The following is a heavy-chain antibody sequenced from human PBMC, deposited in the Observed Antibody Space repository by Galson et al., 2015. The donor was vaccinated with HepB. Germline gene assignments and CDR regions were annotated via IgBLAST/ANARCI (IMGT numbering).Heavy chain of an antibody. V-gene: IGHV3-30-3*01. J-gene: IGHJ6*02. D-gene: IGHD3-3*01. Sequence: SLRLSCAASGFTFNSYAMHWVRQAPGKGLEWVALISYNGNTKYSAGSVKGRFTTSRDNYKNMLSLQMNSLTAEDTAVYYCARVRQNTVFYGLDVWGQGTTVIVSS. CDR3: ARVRQNTVFYGLDV. CDR1: GFTFNSYA. CDR2: ISYNGNTK.